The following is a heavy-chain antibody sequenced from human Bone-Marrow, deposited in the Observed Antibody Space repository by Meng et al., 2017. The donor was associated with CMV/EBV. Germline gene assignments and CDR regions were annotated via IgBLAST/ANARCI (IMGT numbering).Heavy chain of an antibody. CDR3: ARALAVAGNYYYYGLDV. D-gene: IGHD6-19*01. J-gene: IGHJ6*02. CDR2: ISSNGGST. CDR1: GFTFSSYA. Sequence: GESLKISCAASGFTFSSYAMHWVRQAPGKGLEYVSAISSNGGSTYYADSVKGRFTISRDNSKNTLYLQMGSRRAEDMAVYYCARALAVAGNYYYYGLDVWGQGTTVTVSS. V-gene: IGHV3-64*02.